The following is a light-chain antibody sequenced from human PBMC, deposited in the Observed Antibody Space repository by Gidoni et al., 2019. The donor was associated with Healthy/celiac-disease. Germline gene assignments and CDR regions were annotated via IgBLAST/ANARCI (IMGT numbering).Light chain of an antibody. J-gene: IGKJ2*01. Sequence: DIVMTQSPDSLAVSLGERATINCKSSQSVLYSSNNKNYLAWYQQKPGQPPKLLIYWASTRESGVSDRFSGSGSGTDFTLTISSLQAEDVAVYYCQQYYSTPRTFGQXTKLEIK. CDR1: QSVLYSSNNKNY. CDR2: WAS. CDR3: QQYYSTPRT. V-gene: IGKV4-1*01.